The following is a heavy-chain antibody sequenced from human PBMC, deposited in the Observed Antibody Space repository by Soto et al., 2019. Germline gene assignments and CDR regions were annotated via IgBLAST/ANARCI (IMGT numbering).Heavy chain of an antibody. J-gene: IGHJ6*02. D-gene: IGHD2-2*01. V-gene: IGHV3-7*03. Sequence: GGSLRLSCAASGFTFISHWMSWVRQAPGKGLEWVANIKQDGSEKYYVDSVKGRFTISRDNAKNSLYLQMNSLRAEDTAVYYCARDYCSSTSCYSYYYYGMDVWGQGTTVTVSS. CDR1: GFTFISHW. CDR2: IKQDGSEK. CDR3: ARDYCSSTSCYSYYYYGMDV.